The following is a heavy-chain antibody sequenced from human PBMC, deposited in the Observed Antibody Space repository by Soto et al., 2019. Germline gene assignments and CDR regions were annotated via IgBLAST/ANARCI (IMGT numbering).Heavy chain of an antibody. Sequence: PSETLSLTCTVSGGSISSGGYYWSWLRQPPGKGLEWIGYIYYSGSTNYNTSLKSRVTISVDTSKNHFSLKLSSVTAADLAVYYGAMRYSISWLVYWGQGTLVTVSP. CDR2: IYYSGST. V-gene: IGHV4-61*08. D-gene: IGHD6-13*01. J-gene: IGHJ4*02. CDR1: GGSISSGGYY. CDR3: AMRYSISWLVY.